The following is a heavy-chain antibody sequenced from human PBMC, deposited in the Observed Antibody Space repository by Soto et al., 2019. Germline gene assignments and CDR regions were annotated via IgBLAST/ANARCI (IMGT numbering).Heavy chain of an antibody. CDR1: GGSISSYY. CDR3: ARAPKYYDILTGFYYYYGMDV. Sequence: PSETLSLTCTVSGGSISSYYWSWIRQPPGKGLEWIGYIYYSGSTNYNPSLKSRVTISVDTSKNQFSLKLSSVTAADTAVYYCARAPKYYDILTGFYYYYGMDVWGQGTTVTVSS. J-gene: IGHJ6*02. CDR2: IYYSGST. V-gene: IGHV4-59*08. D-gene: IGHD3-9*01.